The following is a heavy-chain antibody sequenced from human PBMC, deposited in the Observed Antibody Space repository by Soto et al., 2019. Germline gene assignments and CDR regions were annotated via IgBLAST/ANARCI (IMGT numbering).Heavy chain of an antibody. V-gene: IGHV5-51*01. CDR3: ARHEATDYSNAGY. D-gene: IGHD4-4*01. CDR1: GYSFTSYW. J-gene: IGHJ4*02. Sequence: PGESLKISCKGSGYSFTSYWIGWVRQMPGKGLECMGIIYPGDSDTRYSPSFQGQVTISADKSISTAYLQWSSLKSSDTAMYYCARHEATDYSNAGYWGQGTLVTVSS. CDR2: IYPGDSDT.